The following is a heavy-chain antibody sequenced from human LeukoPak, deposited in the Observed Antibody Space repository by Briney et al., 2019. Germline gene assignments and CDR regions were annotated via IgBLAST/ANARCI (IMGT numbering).Heavy chain of an antibody. CDR1: GFTFSSYS. D-gene: IGHD3-22*01. Sequence: GGSLRLSCAASGFTFSSYSMTWVRQAPGKGLEWVSSISSSGSYIYYADSVKGRFTISRDNAKNSLYLQMNSLRAEDTAVYYCARDSHTYYYDSSGYPTAEYFQHWGQGTLVTVSS. CDR2: ISSSGSYI. CDR3: ARDSHTYYYDSSGYPTAEYFQH. V-gene: IGHV3-21*01. J-gene: IGHJ1*01.